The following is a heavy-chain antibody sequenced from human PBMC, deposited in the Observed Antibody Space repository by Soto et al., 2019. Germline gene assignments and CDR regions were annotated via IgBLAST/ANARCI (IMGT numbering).Heavy chain of an antibody. V-gene: IGHV4-59*11. J-gene: IGHJ4*02. Sequence: SETLSLTCTVSGGSMNAHFWSWIRQPPGKRLEWIGYVYYSGTTNYNPSLKSRVTISVDLSKNQFSLRLSSVTTADTALYYCARTTAVPNTLRSRYFFDYWGQGTLVTVSS. CDR3: ARTTAVPNTLRSRYFFDY. CDR1: GGSMNAHF. D-gene: IGHD4-17*01. CDR2: VYYSGTT.